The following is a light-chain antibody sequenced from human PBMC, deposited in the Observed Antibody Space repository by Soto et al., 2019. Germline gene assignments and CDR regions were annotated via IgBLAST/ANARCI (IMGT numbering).Light chain of an antibody. CDR3: SSYAASNNLGV. V-gene: IGLV2-8*01. CDR1: SSDVGGHNY. CDR2: EVS. J-gene: IGLJ2*01. Sequence: QSVLTQPPSASGSPGQSVTISCIGTSSDVGGHNYVSWYQQHPGKAPKLMIYEVSKRPSGVPDRFSGSKSGNTASLTVSGLQAEDEADYYCSSYAASNNLGVFGGGTQLTVL.